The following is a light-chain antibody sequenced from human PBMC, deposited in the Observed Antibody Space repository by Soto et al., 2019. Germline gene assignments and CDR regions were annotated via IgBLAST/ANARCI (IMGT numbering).Light chain of an antibody. Sequence: QSALTQPASVSGSPGQSISISCTGTSSDVGAYNFVSWYQQHPGKAPKLMIYEVSNRPSGVSNRFSGSKSGNTASLTISGLQAEDGADYYCSSYTSSSTLVFGSGTKLTVL. J-gene: IGLJ1*01. CDR3: SSYTSSSTLV. V-gene: IGLV2-14*01. CDR2: EVS. CDR1: SSDVGAYNF.